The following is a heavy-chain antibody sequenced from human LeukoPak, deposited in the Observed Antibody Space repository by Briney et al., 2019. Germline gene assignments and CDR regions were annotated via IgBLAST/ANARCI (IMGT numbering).Heavy chain of an antibody. CDR3: ARGRGDFIIFDY. J-gene: IGHJ4*02. V-gene: IGHV4-59*01. CDR2: IFYYGST. CDR1: GASISSYY. D-gene: IGHD2-21*02. Sequence: SETLSLTCTVSGASISSYYWSWIRQPPGKGLEWIGYIFYYGSTNYNPSLESRVTISVDTSKNQFSLKLKSVTAADTAVYYCARGRGDFIIFDYWGQGTLVTVSS.